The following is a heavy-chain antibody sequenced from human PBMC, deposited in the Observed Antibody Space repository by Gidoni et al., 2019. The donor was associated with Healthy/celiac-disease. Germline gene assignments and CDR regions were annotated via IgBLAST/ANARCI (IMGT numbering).Heavy chain of an antibody. V-gene: IGHV3-30*18. J-gene: IGHJ4*02. CDR3: AKDIFGRIAVAGTGFDY. D-gene: IGHD6-19*01. Sequence: QVQLVESGGGVVQPGRSLRLSCAASGFTFSRSGMHWVRQAPGKGLEWVAVISYDGSNKYYADSVKGRFTISRDNSKNTLYLQMNSLRAEDTAVYYCAKDIFGRIAVAGTGFDYWGQGTLVTVSS. CDR1: GFTFSRSG. CDR2: ISYDGSNK.